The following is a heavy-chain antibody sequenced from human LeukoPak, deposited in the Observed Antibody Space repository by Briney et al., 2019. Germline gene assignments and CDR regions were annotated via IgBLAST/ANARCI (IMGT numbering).Heavy chain of an antibody. D-gene: IGHD3-16*01. CDR3: ARAGELRYMDV. CDR1: GFTFSNYA. V-gene: IGHV3-11*04. CDR2: IKGTGLTT. Sequence: GGSLRLSCAASGFTFSNYAMSWIRQAPGKGLEWISTIKGTGLTTYYADSVKGRVTISRDNGKNSLFLQMSSLRADDTAIYYCARAGELRYMDVWGKGTAVTVSS. J-gene: IGHJ6*03.